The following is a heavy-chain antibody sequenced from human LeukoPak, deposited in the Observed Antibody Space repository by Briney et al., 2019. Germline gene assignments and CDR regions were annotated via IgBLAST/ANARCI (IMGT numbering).Heavy chain of an antibody. V-gene: IGHV5-51*01. Sequence: GESLKISCKGSGYSFTSYWIGWVRQMPGKGLEWMGIIYPGDSDTRYSPSFQGQVTISADKSISTAYMQWSSLKASDTAMYYCARPSGSSGLPGGDAFDIWGQGTMVTVSS. CDR2: IYPGDSDT. D-gene: IGHD1-26*01. J-gene: IGHJ3*02. CDR3: ARPSGSSGLPGGDAFDI. CDR1: GYSFTSYW.